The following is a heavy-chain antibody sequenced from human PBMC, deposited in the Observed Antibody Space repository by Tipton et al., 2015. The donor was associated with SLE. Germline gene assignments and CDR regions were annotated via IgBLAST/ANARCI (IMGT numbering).Heavy chain of an antibody. CDR1: GGSISSGSYY. D-gene: IGHD6-19*01. CDR3: VKGQEVAATNYYYYMDV. V-gene: IGHV4-61*01. CDR2: MSDSGDT. J-gene: IGHJ6*03. Sequence: TLSLTCTVSGGSISSGSYYWSWIRQAPGKGPEWIGHMSDSGDTNYNPSLKSRVTISVDTSRSQISLRLNSVTAADTAIYYCVKGQEVAATNYYYYMDVWGKGTTVTVS.